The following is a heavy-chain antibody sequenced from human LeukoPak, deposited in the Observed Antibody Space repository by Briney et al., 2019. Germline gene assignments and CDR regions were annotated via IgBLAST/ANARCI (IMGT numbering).Heavy chain of an antibody. CDR1: GFTFDDYG. V-gene: IGHV3-20*04. CDR2: INWNGGST. D-gene: IGHD3-22*01. J-gene: IGHJ3*02. CDR3: AKVTPRDSSGFGAFDI. Sequence: GGCLRLSCAASGFTFDDYGMSWVRQAPGKGLEWVSGINWNGGSTGYADSVKGRFTISRDNSKNTLYLQMNSLRAEDTAVYYCAKVTPRDSSGFGAFDIWGQGTMVTVSS.